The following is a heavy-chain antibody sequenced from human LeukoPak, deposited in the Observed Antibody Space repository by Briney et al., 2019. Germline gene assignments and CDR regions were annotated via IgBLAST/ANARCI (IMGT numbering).Heavy chain of an antibody. Sequence: SPSETLSLTCTVSGGSISSYYWSWIRQPAGEGLEWIGRIYTSGSTNYNPSLKSRVTMSVDTSKNQFSLKLSSVTAADTAVYYCARDSPRSGHDYFDYWGQGTLVTVSS. CDR3: ARDSPRSGHDYFDY. V-gene: IGHV4-4*07. CDR2: IYTSGST. D-gene: IGHD5-12*01. CDR1: GGSISSYY. J-gene: IGHJ4*02.